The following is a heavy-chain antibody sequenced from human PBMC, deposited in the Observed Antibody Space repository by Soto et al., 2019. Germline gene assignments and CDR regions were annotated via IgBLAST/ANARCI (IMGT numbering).Heavy chain of an antibody. CDR1: GGTFSSYA. CDR3: ASHSSLRGYCISTSCYGYYYGMDV. D-gene: IGHD2-2*01. V-gene: IGHV1-69*12. J-gene: IGHJ6*02. CDR2: IIPIFRTA. Sequence: QVQLVQSGAEVKKPGSSVKVSCKASGGTFSSYAISWVRQAPGQGLEWMGGIIPIFRTADYAQKFQGRVTITADESTSTAYMELSSLRSEDTAVYYCASHSSLRGYCISTSCYGYYYGMDVWGQGTTVTVSS.